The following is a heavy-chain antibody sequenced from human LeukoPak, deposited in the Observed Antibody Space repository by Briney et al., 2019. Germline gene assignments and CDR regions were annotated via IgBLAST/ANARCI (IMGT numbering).Heavy chain of an antibody. V-gene: IGHV3-48*03. CDR2: ISPSGTAR. CDR1: GFTFSSFE. J-gene: IGHJ4*02. Sequence: GGSLRHSYGASGFTFSSFEMNWVRLAPGKGLEWVSYISPSGTARYYADSVRGRFIISRDNAMKSLYLQMNSLRAEDTAVYYCTRDGHSSTWYANFDYWGQGIMVTVSS. D-gene: IGHD6-13*01. CDR3: TRDGHSSTWYANFDY.